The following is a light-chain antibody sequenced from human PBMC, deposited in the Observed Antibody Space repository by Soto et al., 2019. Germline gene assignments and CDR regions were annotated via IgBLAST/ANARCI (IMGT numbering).Light chain of an antibody. J-gene: IGKJ1*01. CDR3: QQSYSAPWT. V-gene: IGKV1-39*01. CDR1: RSINNY. CDR2: AAS. Sequence: DIQMTQSPASLSASVGDSVTITCRASRSINNYLSWYLQKPGKAPKLLIYAASTLQSGVPSRFSGSGSGTDFTLTISSLQPEDSATYYCQQSYSAPWTFGQGTKVQVK.